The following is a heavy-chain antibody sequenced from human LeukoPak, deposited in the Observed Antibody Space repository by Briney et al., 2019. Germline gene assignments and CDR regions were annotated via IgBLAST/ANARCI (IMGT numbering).Heavy chain of an antibody. V-gene: IGHV3-7*01. Sequence: GGSLRLSCVGSGFSFSNYWMSWVRQAPGKGLEWVANVKQDGSEQYYVDSVKGRFTISRDNGKNSLYLQMNSLRAEDTALYYCARDRRNGDSWSGGDLWGQGTLVTVSS. J-gene: IGHJ4*02. D-gene: IGHD3-3*01. CDR2: VKQDGSEQ. CDR1: GFSFSNYW. CDR3: ARDRRNGDSWSGGDL.